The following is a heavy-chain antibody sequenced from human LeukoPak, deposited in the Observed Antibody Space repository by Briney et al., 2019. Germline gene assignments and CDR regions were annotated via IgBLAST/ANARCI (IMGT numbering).Heavy chain of an antibody. J-gene: IGHJ6*03. CDR1: GFTFSSYW. CDR3: ATGYYFMDV. V-gene: IGHV3-7*03. Sequence: QPGGSLRLSCAASGFTFSSYWMSWVRQAPGKGLEWVANIKQDGSEKYYVDSVKGRFTISRDNSKNTLYLQMNSLIFEDTAYYYCATGYYFMDVWGKGTTVTISS. CDR2: IKQDGSEK.